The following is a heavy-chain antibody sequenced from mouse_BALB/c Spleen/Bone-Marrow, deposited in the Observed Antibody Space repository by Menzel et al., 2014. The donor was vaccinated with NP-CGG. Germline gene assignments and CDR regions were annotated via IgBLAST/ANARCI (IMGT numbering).Heavy chain of an antibody. CDR3: ARYYYGYYFDY. V-gene: IGHV14-3*02. Sequence: EVKLQESGAELVKPGASVKLSCTASGFNIKDTYMHWVKQRPEQGLEWIGRIDPANGNTKYDPKFQGKATITADTSSNTAYLQLSSLTSEDTAVYYCARYYYGYYFDYWGQGTTLIVSS. J-gene: IGHJ2*01. D-gene: IGHD1-2*01. CDR2: IDPANGNT. CDR1: GFNIKDTY.